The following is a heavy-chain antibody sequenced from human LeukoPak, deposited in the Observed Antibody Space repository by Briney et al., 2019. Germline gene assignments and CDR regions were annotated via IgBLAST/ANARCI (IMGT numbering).Heavy chain of an antibody. CDR3: AKARQPYSSSSGFDY. J-gene: IGHJ4*02. CDR1: GFTFSSYA. V-gene: IGHV3-23*01. CDR2: ISGSGGST. Sequence: PGGSLRLSCAASGFTFSSYAMSWVRQAPGKGLEWVSAISGSGGSTHYADSVKVRFTVSRDNSKNTLYLQMNSLRAEDTAVYYCAKARQPYSSSSGFDYWGQGTLVTVSS. D-gene: IGHD6-6*01.